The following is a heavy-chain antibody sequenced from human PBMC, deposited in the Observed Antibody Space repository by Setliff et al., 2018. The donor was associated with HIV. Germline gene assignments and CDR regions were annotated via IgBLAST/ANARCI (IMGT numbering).Heavy chain of an antibody. CDR1: GGSISSGGYY. CDR3: ASARYVLHFLEWSADSSLYHYYMDV. J-gene: IGHJ6*03. CDR2: SDYSGSA. D-gene: IGHD3-3*01. V-gene: IGHV4-31*11. Sequence: SETLSLTCAVSGGSISSGGYYWSWIRQHPGKGLEWIGYSDYSGSAYYNPSRKSRLTISVYTSSNQFSLQVSSESAADTAVYYCASARYVLHFLEWSADSSLYHYYMDVWGKGTTVTVSS.